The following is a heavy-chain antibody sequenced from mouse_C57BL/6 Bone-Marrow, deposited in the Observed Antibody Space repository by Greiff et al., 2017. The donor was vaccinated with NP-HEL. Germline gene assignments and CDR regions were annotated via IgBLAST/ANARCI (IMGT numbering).Heavy chain of an antibody. CDR1: GFTFRSYG. V-gene: IGHV5-6*01. CDR2: ISSGGSYT. Sequence: DVHLVESGGDLVKPGGSLKLSCAASGFTFRSYGMSWVRQTPDKRLEWVATISSGGSYTYYPDSVKGRFTISRDNAKNTLYLQMSSLKSEDTSMYYCARHEDYYGSEFDYWGQGTTLTVSS. D-gene: IGHD1-1*01. CDR3: ARHEDYYGSEFDY. J-gene: IGHJ2*01.